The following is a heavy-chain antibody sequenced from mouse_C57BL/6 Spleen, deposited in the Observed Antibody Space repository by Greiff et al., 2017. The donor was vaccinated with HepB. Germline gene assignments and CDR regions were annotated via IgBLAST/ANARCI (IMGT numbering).Heavy chain of an antibody. J-gene: IGHJ2*01. CDR2: IDPSDSET. Sequence: VKLQQPGAELVRPGSSVKLSCKASGYTFTSYWMHWVKQRPIQGLEWIGNIDPSDSETHYNQKFKDKATLTVDKSSSTAYMQLSSLTSEDSAVYYCARSLITTVVARYYFDYWGQGTTLTVSS. V-gene: IGHV1-52*01. CDR1: GYTFTSYW. CDR3: ARSLITTVVARYYFDY. D-gene: IGHD1-1*01.